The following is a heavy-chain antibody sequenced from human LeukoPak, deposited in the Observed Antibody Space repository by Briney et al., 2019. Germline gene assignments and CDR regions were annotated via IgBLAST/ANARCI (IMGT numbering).Heavy chain of an antibody. V-gene: IGHV3-48*03. CDR3: ARDTARMYDAFDM. J-gene: IGHJ3*02. Sequence: GGSLRLSCAASRLTFSSYEMNWVRQAPGKGPKWVSYISSSGSTIYYADSVKGRFTISRDNAENSLYLQMNNLRVEDTAVYYCARDTARMYDAFDMWGQGTMVTVSS. D-gene: IGHD2-8*01. CDR1: RLTFSSYE. CDR2: ISSSGSTI.